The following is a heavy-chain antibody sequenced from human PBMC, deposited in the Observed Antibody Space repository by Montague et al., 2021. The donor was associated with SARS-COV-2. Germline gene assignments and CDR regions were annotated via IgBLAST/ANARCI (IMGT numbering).Heavy chain of an antibody. CDR1: GGSISTYY. V-gene: IGHV4-59*01. CDR2: ISYSGST. J-gene: IGHJ6*02. Sequence: SETLSLTCTVSGGSISTYYWSWIRQPPGRGLQWIGYISYSGSTNYNPSLKSRVSISVDTSKNHLTLRLSSVTAADTAVYYCANVCQSQQLSGTHYYGMDVWGQGTTVTVSS. D-gene: IGHD6-13*01. CDR3: ANVCQSQQLSGTHYYGMDV.